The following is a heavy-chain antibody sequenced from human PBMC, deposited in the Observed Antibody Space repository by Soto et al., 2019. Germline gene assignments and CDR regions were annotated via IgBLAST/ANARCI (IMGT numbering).Heavy chain of an antibody. J-gene: IGHJ6*03. CDR3: ARGAPPPMITFGGVIVKNWYYYMDV. CDR2: IWYDGSNK. CDR1: GFTFSSYA. V-gene: IGHV3-33*08. Sequence: PGGSLRLSCAASGFTFSSYAMSWVRQAPGKGLEWVAVIWYDGSNKYYADSVKGRFTISRDNSKNTLYLQMNSLRAEDTAVYYCARGAPPPMITFGGVIVKNWYYYMDVWGKGTTVTVSS. D-gene: IGHD3-16*02.